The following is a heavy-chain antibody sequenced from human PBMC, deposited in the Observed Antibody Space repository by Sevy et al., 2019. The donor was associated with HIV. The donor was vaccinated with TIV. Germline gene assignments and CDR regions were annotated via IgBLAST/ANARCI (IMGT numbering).Heavy chain of an antibody. D-gene: IGHD2-21*01. CDR2: ISWNSRNI. V-gene: IGHV3-9*01. CDR1: GFPFNDHA. CDR3: AKDINRGCDGVNCYSYYYYFYGLDV. J-gene: IGHJ6*02. Sequence: GGSQRLSCAASGFPFNDHAMHWVRLVPGKGLEWVSVISWNSRNIGYADSVKGRFTISRDNTRHSVYLEMHSLRPEDTALYYCAKDINRGCDGVNCYSYYYYFYGLDVWGQGTTVTVSS.